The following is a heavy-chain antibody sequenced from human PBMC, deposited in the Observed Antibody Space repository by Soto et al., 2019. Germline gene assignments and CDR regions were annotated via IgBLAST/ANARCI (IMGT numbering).Heavy chain of an antibody. CDR2: IYYSGST. CDR1: GGSISSSSYY. V-gene: IGHV4-39*01. D-gene: IGHD2-15*01. Sequence: SETLSLTCTVSGGSISSSSYYWGWIRQPPGKGLEWIGSIYYSGSTYYNPSLKSRVTISVDTSKNQFSLKLSSVTAADTAVYYCAIQWCSGGSCYHYYYYYMDVWGKGTTVTVSS. J-gene: IGHJ6*03. CDR3: AIQWCSGGSCYHYYYYYMDV.